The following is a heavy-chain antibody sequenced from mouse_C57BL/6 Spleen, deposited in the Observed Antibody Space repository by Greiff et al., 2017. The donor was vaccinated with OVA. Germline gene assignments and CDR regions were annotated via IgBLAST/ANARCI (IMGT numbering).Heavy chain of an antibody. Sequence: DVMLVESGGGLVKPGGSLKLSCAASGFTFSSYAMSWVRQTPEKRLEWVATISDGGSYTYYPDNVKGRFTISRDNAKNNLYLQMSHLKSEDTAMYYCARALYDYDVFAYWGQGTLVTVSA. D-gene: IGHD2-4*01. V-gene: IGHV5-4*03. CDR2: ISDGGSYT. CDR3: ARALYDYDVFAY. J-gene: IGHJ3*01. CDR1: GFTFSSYA.